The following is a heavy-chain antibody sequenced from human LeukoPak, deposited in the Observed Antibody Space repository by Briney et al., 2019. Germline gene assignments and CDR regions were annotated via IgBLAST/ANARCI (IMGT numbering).Heavy chain of an antibody. CDR1: GFTFSSYG. V-gene: IGHV3-30*02. CDR2: IRYDGSNK. Sequence: PGGSLRLSCAASGFTFSSYGMHWVRQAPGKGLEWVAFIRYDGSNKYYADSVKGRFTISRDNSKNTLYLQMNSLRAEDTAVYYCAKDRIAAAGESYYFDYWGQGTLVTVSS. CDR3: AKDRIAAAGESYYFDY. J-gene: IGHJ4*02. D-gene: IGHD6-13*01.